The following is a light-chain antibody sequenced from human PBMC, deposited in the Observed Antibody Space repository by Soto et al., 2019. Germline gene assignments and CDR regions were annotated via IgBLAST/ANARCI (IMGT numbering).Light chain of an antibody. CDR3: ETWETRLSAV. CDR1: SSNIGNNY. CDR2: ENN. V-gene: IGLV1-51*02. J-gene: IGLJ2*01. Sequence: QSVLTQPPSVSAAPGQKVTISCSGSSSNIGNNYVSWYQQLPGTAPKLLIYENNKRPSGIPDRFSGSKSGTSATLGITGLKPGDGADNYGETWETRLSAVFGGGTNLPFL.